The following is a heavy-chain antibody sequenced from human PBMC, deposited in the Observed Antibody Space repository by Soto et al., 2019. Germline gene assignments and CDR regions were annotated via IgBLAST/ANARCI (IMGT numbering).Heavy chain of an antibody. CDR1: GFTFSSYA. J-gene: IGHJ4*02. D-gene: IGHD6-13*01. Sequence: QVQLVESGGGVVQPGRSLRLSCAASGFTFSSYAMHWVRQAPGKGLEWVAVISYDGSNKYYADSVKGRFTISRDNSKNTLYLQMNSLRSEDTAVYYCARQQPWADYYFDYWGQGSLVTVSS. CDR3: ARQQPWADYYFDY. CDR2: ISYDGSNK. V-gene: IGHV3-30-3*01.